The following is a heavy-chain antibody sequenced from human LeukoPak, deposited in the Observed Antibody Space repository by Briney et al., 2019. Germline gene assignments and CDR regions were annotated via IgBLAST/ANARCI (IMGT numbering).Heavy chain of an antibody. CDR1: GFTFSNYW. D-gene: IGHD3-10*02. CDR3: AELGITMIGGV. CDR2: IKHDRSEK. V-gene: IGHV3-7*01. J-gene: IGHJ6*04. Sequence: GGSLRLSCAASGFTFSNYWMSWVRQAPGKGLEWVANIKHDRSEKYYVDSVKGGFTISRDNAKNSLYLQMNSLRAEDTAVYYCAELGITMIGGVWGKGTTVTISS.